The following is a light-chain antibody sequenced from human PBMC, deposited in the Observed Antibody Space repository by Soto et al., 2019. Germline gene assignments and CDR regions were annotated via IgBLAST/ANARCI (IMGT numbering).Light chain of an antibody. J-gene: IGKJ2*01. Sequence: EIVLTQSPATLSLSPGERATLSCRASQSVSSYLAWYQQKPGQAPRLLIYDASNRATGIPARFSGSGSGTDFTLTISSLEPEDFAVYYCQQRSNWPPAFGQGTNLEFK. V-gene: IGKV3-11*01. CDR2: DAS. CDR3: QQRSNWPPA. CDR1: QSVSSY.